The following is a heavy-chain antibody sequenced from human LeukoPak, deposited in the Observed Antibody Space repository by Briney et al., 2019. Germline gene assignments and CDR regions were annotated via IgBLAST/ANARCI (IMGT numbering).Heavy chain of an antibody. CDR2: IKSKTDGGTT. V-gene: IGHV3-15*01. CDR3: TTDSYDYVWGSYRYTDY. J-gene: IGHJ4*02. Sequence: GGSLRLSCAAYGFTFSNAWMSWVRQAPGKGLEWVGRIKSKTDGGTTDYAGPVKGRFTISRDDSKNTLYMQMNSLKAEDTAVYYCTTDSYDYVWGSYRYTDYWGQGTLVTVSS. CDR1: GFTFSNAW. D-gene: IGHD3-16*02.